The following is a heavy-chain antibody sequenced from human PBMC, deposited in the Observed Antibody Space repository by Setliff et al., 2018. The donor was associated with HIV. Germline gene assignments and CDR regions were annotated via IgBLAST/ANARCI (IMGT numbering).Heavy chain of an antibody. J-gene: IGHJ4*02. Sequence: SETLSLTCTVSGGSINNHYWYWIRQPPGKGLEWIGYIYISGTTNYNPSLKNRVTMSLDTSKTQVSLKLSSVTAADTAVYYCAFSKQMATMAFDYWGQGALVTVSS. CDR3: AFSKQMATMAFDY. CDR1: GGSINNHY. CDR2: IYISGTT. V-gene: IGHV4-4*09. D-gene: IGHD5-12*01.